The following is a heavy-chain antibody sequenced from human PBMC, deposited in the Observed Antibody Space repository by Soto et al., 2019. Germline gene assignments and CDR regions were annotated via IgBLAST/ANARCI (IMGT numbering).Heavy chain of an antibody. D-gene: IGHD5-12*01. Sequence: ASVKVSCKASGYTLTELSMHWVRQAPGKGLEWMGGFDPEDGETIYAQKFQGRVTMTEDTSTDTAYMELSSLRSEDTAVYYCATGVRSGYDFSSALDVWGQGTTVTVSS. CDR3: ATGVRSGYDFSSALDV. J-gene: IGHJ6*02. V-gene: IGHV1-24*01. CDR1: GYTLTELS. CDR2: FDPEDGET.